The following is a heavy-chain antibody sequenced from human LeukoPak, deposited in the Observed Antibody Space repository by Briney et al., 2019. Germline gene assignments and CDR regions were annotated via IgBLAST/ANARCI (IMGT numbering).Heavy chain of an antibody. CDR2: IYSGGST. V-gene: IGHV3-53*01. CDR3: ARARGYSYGCDY. CDR1: GSIVSSNY. D-gene: IGHD5-18*01. J-gene: IGHJ4*02. Sequence: GGSLRLSCAASGSIVSSNYMSWVRQAPGKGLEWVSVIYSGGSTYYADSVKGRFTISRDNSKNTLYLQMNSLRVEDTAVHYCARARGYSYGCDYWGQGTLVTVSS.